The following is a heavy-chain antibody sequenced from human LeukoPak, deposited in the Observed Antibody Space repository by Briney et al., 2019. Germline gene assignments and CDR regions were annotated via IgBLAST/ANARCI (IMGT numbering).Heavy chain of an antibody. D-gene: IGHD5-18*01. Sequence: GGSLRLSCAASGFTFSSYSMNWVRQAPGKGLEWVSSISSSSSYIYCADSVKGRFTISRDNAKNSLYLQMNSLRAEDTAVYYCARDPRTAMVYGGLLDYWGQGTLVTVSS. CDR3: ARDPRTAMVYGGLLDY. V-gene: IGHV3-21*01. J-gene: IGHJ4*02. CDR2: ISSSSSYI. CDR1: GFTFSSYS.